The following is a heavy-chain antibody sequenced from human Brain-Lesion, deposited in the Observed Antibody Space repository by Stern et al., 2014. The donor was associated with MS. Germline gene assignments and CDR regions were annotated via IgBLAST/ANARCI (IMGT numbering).Heavy chain of an antibody. CDR1: GYTLTELS. V-gene: IGHV1-24*01. Sequence: QVQLVQSGAEVKKPGASVKASCKVSGYTLTELSMHWVRQAPRKGLEWMGGFDSEDGETIYAQKFQGRVTMTEDTSTDTAYMELSSLRSEDPAVYYCATLSPGAGGNYYRHFDYWGQGTLVTVSS. D-gene: IGHD1-26*01. CDR2: FDSEDGET. CDR3: ATLSPGAGGNYYRHFDY. J-gene: IGHJ4*02.